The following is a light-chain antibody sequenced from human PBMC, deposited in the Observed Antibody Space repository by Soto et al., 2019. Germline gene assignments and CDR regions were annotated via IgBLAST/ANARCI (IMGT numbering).Light chain of an antibody. J-gene: IGKJ1*01. CDR2: AAS. V-gene: IGKV1-39*01. Sequence: DIQMTQSPSSQSASVGDRVTITCRASQSINSYLNWYQQKPGKAPKLLIYAASSLQSVVPSMFSGSGSETDFTLTITSLQPDDFATYYCQQSFSTPRTFGQGTRVDI. CDR3: QQSFSTPRT. CDR1: QSINSY.